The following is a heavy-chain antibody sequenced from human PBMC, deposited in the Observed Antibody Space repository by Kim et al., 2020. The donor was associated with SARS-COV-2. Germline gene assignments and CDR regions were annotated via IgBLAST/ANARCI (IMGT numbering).Heavy chain of an antibody. Sequence: ASVKVSCKASGYTFTGYYMHWVRQAPGQGLEWMGWINPNSGGTNYAQKFQGRVTMTRDTSISTAYMELSRLRSDDTAVYYCARDGAARPHYYYYYYMDVWGKGTTVTVSS. CDR3: ARDGAARPHYYYYYYMDV. CDR1: GYTFTGYY. V-gene: IGHV1-2*02. CDR2: INPNSGGT. J-gene: IGHJ6*03. D-gene: IGHD6-6*01.